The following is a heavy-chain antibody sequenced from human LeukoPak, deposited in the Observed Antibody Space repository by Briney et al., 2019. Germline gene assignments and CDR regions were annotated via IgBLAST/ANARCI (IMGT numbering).Heavy chain of an antibody. J-gene: IGHJ4*02. Sequence: ASVKVSCKASGGTFSSYTINWVRQAPGQGLEWMGGIIPIFGTANYAQKFQGRVTITADKSTSTAYMELSSLRSEDTAVYYCAIFSSDSSGYTNEFDYWGQGTLVTVSS. CDR2: IIPIFGTA. CDR3: AIFSSDSSGYTNEFDY. V-gene: IGHV1-69*06. D-gene: IGHD3-22*01. CDR1: GGTFSSYT.